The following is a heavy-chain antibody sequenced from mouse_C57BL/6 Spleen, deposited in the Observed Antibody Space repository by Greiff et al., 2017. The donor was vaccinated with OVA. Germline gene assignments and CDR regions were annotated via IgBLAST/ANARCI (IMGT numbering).Heavy chain of an antibody. V-gene: IGHV1-81*01. J-gene: IGHJ1*03. Sequence: QVQLQQSGAELARPGASVKLSCKASGYTFTSYGISWVKQRTGQGLEWIGEIYPRSGNTYYNEKFKGKATLTADKSSSTAYMELRSLTSEDSAVYFCARGGYDYDWYFDVWGTGTTGTVSS. CDR1: GYTFTSYG. D-gene: IGHD2-4*01. CDR2: IYPRSGNT. CDR3: ARGGYDYDWYFDV.